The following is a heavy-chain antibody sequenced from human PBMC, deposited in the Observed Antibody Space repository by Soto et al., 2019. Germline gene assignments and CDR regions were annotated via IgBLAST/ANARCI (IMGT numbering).Heavy chain of an antibody. J-gene: IGHJ6*02. CDR3: ARGAMAPYYYYGMDV. V-gene: IGHV3-30*14. D-gene: IGHD5-18*01. Sequence: GGSLRLSCAASGFTFSSYAMHWVRQAPGKGLEWVAVISYDGSNKYYADSVKGRFTISRDNSKNTLYLQMNSLRAEDTAVYYCARGAMAPYYYYGMDVWGQGTTVTVSS. CDR2: ISYDGSNK. CDR1: GFTFSSYA.